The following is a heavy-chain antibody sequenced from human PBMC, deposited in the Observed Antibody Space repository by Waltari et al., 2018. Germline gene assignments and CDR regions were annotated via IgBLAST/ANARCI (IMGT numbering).Heavy chain of an antibody. CDR3: ARWSHDYSNYDPLGYFDL. CDR1: GGSISSSSYY. D-gene: IGHD4-4*01. J-gene: IGHJ2*01. CDR2: IYYSGST. Sequence: QLQLQESGPGLVKPSETLSLNCTVSGGSISSSSYYWGWISQPPGKGLEWIGSIYYSGSTYYNPSLKSRVTISVDTSKNQFSLKLSSVTAADTAVYYCARWSHDYSNYDPLGYFDLWGRGTLVTVSS. V-gene: IGHV4-39*07.